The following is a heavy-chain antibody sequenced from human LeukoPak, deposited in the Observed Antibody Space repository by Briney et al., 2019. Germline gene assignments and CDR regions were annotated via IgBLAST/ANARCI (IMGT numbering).Heavy chain of an antibody. CDR3: ARDYTMIVLVNDAFNI. V-gene: IGHV3-21*01. D-gene: IGHD3-22*01. J-gene: IGHJ3*02. CDR2: ISSSSSYI. CDR1: VFTFSTYS. Sequence: PGGSLRLSCAASVFTFSTYSMNWVRQAPGKGLEWVSSISSSSSYIYYADSVKGRFTISRDNAKNSLYLQMNSLRAEDTAVYYCARDYTMIVLVNDAFNICGQGTMVTVSS.